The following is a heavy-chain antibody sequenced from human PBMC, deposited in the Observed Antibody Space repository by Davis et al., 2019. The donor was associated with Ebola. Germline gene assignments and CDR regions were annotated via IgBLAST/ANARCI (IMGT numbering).Heavy chain of an antibody. J-gene: IGHJ6*02. CDR1: GFTFSSYA. D-gene: IGHD4-17*01. CDR3: ARDQGPVTYYYGMDV. CDR2: ISGSGGTS. V-gene: IGHV3-23*01. Sequence: GESLKISCAASGFTFSSYAMSWVRQAPGKGLEWVSGISGSGGTSYYADSVKGRFTISRDNSKNTLFLQMNSLGAEDMAVYSCARDQGPVTYYYGMDVWGQGTTVTVSS.